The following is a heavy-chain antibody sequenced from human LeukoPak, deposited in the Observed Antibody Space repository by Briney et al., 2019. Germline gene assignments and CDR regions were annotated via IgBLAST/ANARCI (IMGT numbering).Heavy chain of an antibody. CDR1: GSMFRSYW. J-gene: IGHJ3*02. D-gene: IGHD2-2*01. Sequence: GGSLRLSCVAPGSMFRSYWMNWVRQAPGKGLVWVSRINSDGSSTSYADSVKGRFTISRDNAKNTLFLQMNSLRAEDTAVYYCARGPGAFDIWGQGTMVTVSS. V-gene: IGHV3-74*01. CDR3: ARGPGAFDI. CDR2: INSDGSST.